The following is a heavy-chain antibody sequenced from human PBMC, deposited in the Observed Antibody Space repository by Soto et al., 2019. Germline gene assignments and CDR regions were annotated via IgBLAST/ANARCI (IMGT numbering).Heavy chain of an antibody. V-gene: IGHV1-18*01. J-gene: IGHJ4*02. CDR3: APDMRGSYIEPHDY. CDR2: ITANNVNT. Sequence: ASVKVSCKTSGYTFTSYGISWVRQAPGQGLEWMGWITANNVNTNYAQKFQGRVTMTTDTSTATAYMELRSLRSDDTAVYSCAPDMRGSYIEPHDYWGQGTLVTVSS. CDR1: GYTFTSYG. D-gene: IGHD2-2*01.